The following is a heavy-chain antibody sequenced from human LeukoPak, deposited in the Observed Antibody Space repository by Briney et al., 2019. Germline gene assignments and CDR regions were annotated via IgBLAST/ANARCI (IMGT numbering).Heavy chain of an antibody. Sequence: SGTLPLTCAVSGGSISSSNWWSWVRQPPGKGLEWIGEIYHSGSTNYNPSLKSRVTISVDKSKNQFSLKLSSVTAADTAVYYCARAIAAAGTYYYYGMDVWGKGTTVTVSS. CDR2: IYHSGST. V-gene: IGHV4-4*02. CDR3: ARAIAAAGTYYYYGMDV. CDR1: GGSISSSNW. D-gene: IGHD6-13*01. J-gene: IGHJ6*04.